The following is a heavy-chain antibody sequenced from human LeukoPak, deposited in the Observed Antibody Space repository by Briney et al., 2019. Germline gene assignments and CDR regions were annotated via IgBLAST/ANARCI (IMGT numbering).Heavy chain of an antibody. J-gene: IGHJ4*02. V-gene: IGHV4-61*02. CDR1: GGSITGGSYY. CDR2: FYTSENI. Sequence: SETLSLTCTVSGGSITGGSYYWTWIRQPAGKGLEWIGRFYTSENIRYNPSLKGRVSISVDTSKNQFSLKLNSVTAADTAVYYCARHECGGSCYPEDYWGQGTLVTVSS. D-gene: IGHD2-15*01. CDR3: ARHECGGSCYPEDY.